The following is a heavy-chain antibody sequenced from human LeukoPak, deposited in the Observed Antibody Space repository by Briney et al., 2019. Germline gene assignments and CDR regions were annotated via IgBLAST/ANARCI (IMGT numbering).Heavy chain of an antibody. Sequence: MPSETLSLTCTVSGVSISSSSYYWGWIRQPPGKGLEWIGSIYYSGSTYYNPSLKSRVTISVDTSKNQFSLKLSSVTAADTAVYYCASTTLYYYDSSSYYAGFDYWGQGTLVTVSS. CDR1: GVSISSSSYY. CDR3: ASTTLYYYDSSSYYAGFDY. D-gene: IGHD3-22*01. CDR2: IYYSGST. J-gene: IGHJ4*02. V-gene: IGHV4-39*01.